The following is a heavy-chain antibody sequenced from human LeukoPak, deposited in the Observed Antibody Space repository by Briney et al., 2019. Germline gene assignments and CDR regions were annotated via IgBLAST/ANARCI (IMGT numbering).Heavy chain of an antibody. CDR2: VFYSGST. CDR1: GGSISSTSYY. J-gene: IGHJ4*02. D-gene: IGHD6-13*01. V-gene: IGHV4-39*01. CDR3: ARRIIAATLDY. Sequence: SETLSLTCTVSGGSISSTSYYWGWIRQSPGKGLEWIGSVFYSGSTYCNPSLKSRVTISIDTSKNQFSLKLSSMTAADTAVYYCARRIIAATLDYWGQGTLVTVSS.